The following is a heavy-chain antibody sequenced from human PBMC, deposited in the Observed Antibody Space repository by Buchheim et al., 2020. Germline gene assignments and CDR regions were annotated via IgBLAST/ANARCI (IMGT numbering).Heavy chain of an antibody. CDR3: AREDIVAISNGRYYYYGMDV. CDR1: GYTFTSYY. J-gene: IGHJ6*02. Sequence: QVQLVQSGAEVKKPGASVKVSCKASGYTFTSYYMHWVRQAPGQGLEWMGIINPSGGSTSYAQKFQGRVTMTRDTSTSTVYMELNSLRSEDTAVYYCAREDIVAISNGRYYYYGMDVWGQGTT. V-gene: IGHV1-46*03. CDR2: INPSGGST. D-gene: IGHD5-12*01.